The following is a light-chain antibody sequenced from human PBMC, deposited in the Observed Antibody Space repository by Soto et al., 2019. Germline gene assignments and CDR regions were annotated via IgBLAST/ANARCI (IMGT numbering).Light chain of an antibody. Sequence: EIVLTQSPATLSLSPGERATLSCRASQSVDSNLAWYQQKPGQAPRLLIYDASNRATGIPARFSGSGSGTDFTLTISSLEPEDVAVYYCQQRSNWPPLTFGGGTKVEIK. CDR3: QQRSNWPPLT. CDR1: QSVDSN. CDR2: DAS. J-gene: IGKJ4*01. V-gene: IGKV3-11*01.